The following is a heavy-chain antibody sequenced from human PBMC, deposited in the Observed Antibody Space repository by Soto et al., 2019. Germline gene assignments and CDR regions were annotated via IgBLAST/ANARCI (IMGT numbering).Heavy chain of an antibody. V-gene: IGHV1-2*02. D-gene: IGHD4-17*01. J-gene: IGHJ4*02. CDR1: GYTFTAYY. Sequence: GASVKVSCKASGYTFTAYYLHWVRQAPGQGLEWMGWINPNSATTKYVGKFQGRVTMTRDTSISTAYMELTDLRSDDTAVYYCARGLYTATNRIDDNCGQRTLVTFSS. CDR3: ARGLYTATNRIDDN. CDR2: INPNSATT.